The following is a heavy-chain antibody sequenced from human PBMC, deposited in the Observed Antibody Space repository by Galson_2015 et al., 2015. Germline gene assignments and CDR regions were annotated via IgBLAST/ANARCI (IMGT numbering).Heavy chain of an antibody. V-gene: IGHV1-69*02. CDR2: IIPILGIA. Sequence: SVKVSCKASGGTFSSYTISWVRQAPGQGLEWMGRIIPILGIANYAQKFQGRVTITADKSTSTAYMELSSLRSEDTAVYYCARIGAYCGGDCSHFDYWGQGTLVTVSS. J-gene: IGHJ4*02. CDR1: GGTFSSYT. CDR3: ARIGAYCGGDCSHFDY. D-gene: IGHD2-21*02.